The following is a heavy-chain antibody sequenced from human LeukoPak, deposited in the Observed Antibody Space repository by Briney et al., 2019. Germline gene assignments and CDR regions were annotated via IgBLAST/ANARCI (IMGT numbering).Heavy chain of an antibody. CDR3: ARDSSIVLMVYAKWGYFVY. D-gene: IGHD2-8*01. Sequence: ASVKVSCKASGYTFTGNFMHWVRQAPGQGLEWMGWINPNSGGTNYAQKLQGRVTMTTDTSTSTAYMELRSLRSDDTAVYYCARDSSIVLMVYAKWGYFVYWGQGTLVTVSS. CDR2: INPNSGGT. J-gene: IGHJ4*02. CDR1: GYTFTGNF. V-gene: IGHV1-2*02.